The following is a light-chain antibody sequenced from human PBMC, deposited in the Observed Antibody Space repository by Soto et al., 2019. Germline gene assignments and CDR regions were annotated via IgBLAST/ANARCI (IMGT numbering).Light chain of an antibody. CDR2: DVS. V-gene: IGLV2-14*01. Sequence: QSALTQPASVSGSPGQSITISCTGPSSDVGDYNFVSWYQQYPGKAPKLMIYDVSNRPSGVSNRFSGSKSGNTASLTISGLQAEDEADYYCSSYRSSSTQVVFGGGTKLTVL. CDR3: SSYRSSSTQVV. CDR1: SSDVGDYNF. J-gene: IGLJ2*01.